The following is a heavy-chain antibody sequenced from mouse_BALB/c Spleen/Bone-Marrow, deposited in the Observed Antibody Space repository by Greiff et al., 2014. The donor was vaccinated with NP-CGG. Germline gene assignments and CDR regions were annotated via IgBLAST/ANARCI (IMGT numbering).Heavy chain of an antibody. Sequence: EVQLVESGAELVKPGASVKLSCTASGFNIKDTYMHWVKQRPEQGLEWIGRIDPANGNTKYDPKFQGKATITADTSSNTAYLQLSSLTSEDTAVYYCASYYYGNYFDYWGQGTTLTVSS. CDR3: ASYYYGNYFDY. J-gene: IGHJ2*01. CDR1: GFNIKDTY. V-gene: IGHV14-3*02. D-gene: IGHD1-1*01. CDR2: IDPANGNT.